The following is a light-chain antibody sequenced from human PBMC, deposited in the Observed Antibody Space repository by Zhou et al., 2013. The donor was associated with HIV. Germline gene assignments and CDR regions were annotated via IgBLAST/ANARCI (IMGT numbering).Light chain of an antibody. Sequence: DIQMTQSPSSLSASVGDRVTITCRASQIISSYLNWYQQKPGKAPKLLIYAASSLRSGVPSRFSGSGSGTDFTLTISTLQPDDVGTYYCQQSWTFGRGTRVAIK. CDR3: QQSWT. V-gene: IGKV1-39*01. J-gene: IGKJ1*01. CDR1: QIISSY. CDR2: AAS.